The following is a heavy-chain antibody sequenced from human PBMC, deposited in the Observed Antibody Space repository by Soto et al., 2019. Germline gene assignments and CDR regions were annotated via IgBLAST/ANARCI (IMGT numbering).Heavy chain of an antibody. CDR2: IFHSGTT. D-gene: IGHD4-4*01. J-gene: IGHJ4*02. Sequence: SETLSLTCSVSGDSISSADYFWTWIRQSPGKGLEWMGYIFHSGTTYYNQSLKGRLLISIENSKNQFSLRLTSATAADSAVYFCAREPYLPKDSNDFWGPGNLVTVSS. CDR3: AREPYLPKDSNDF. V-gene: IGHV4-30-4*01. CDR1: GDSISSADYF.